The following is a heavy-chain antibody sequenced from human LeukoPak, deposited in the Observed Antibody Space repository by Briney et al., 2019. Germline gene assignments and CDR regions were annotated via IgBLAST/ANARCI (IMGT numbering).Heavy chain of an antibody. CDR2: VHRSGSA. Sequence: SETLSLTCTVSGVSVSSSNYYWGWIRQPPGMGLEWIGSVHRSGSASYNPSLKSRVTISVDTSKNQFSLKLNSVTAADTAVYYCARPTHNNGDYIDWGQGALVTVSS. CDR1: GVSVSSSNYY. D-gene: IGHD4-17*01. CDR3: ARPTHNNGDYID. V-gene: IGHV4-39*07. J-gene: IGHJ4*02.